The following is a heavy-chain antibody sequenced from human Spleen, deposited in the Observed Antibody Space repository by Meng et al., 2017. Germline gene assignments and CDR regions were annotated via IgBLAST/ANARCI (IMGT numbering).Heavy chain of an antibody. V-gene: IGHV1-24*01. CDR3: ATDRKWELRIQINFDY. Sequence: ASVKVSCKVSGYTLTELSMHWVRQAPGKGLEWMGGFDPEDGETIYAQKFQGRVTMTEDTSTDTAYMELSSLRSEDTAVYYCATDRKWELRIQINFDYWGQRTLVTVSS. CDR2: FDPEDGET. J-gene: IGHJ4*02. D-gene: IGHD1-26*01. CDR1: GYTLTELS.